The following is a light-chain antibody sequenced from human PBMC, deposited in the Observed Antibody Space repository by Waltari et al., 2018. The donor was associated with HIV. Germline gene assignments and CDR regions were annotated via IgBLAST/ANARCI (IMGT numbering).Light chain of an antibody. CDR3: QQFNSYPLT. V-gene: IGKV1-13*02. Sequence: AIQLTQSPSSLSASVGDRVTITSRASQDISGALAWYQPKPGKPPKLLIQDASILETGVPSKFSGSGAGADFTLTISSLQPEDFATYYCQQFNSYPLTFGAGTKVEIK. J-gene: IGKJ4*01. CDR1: QDISGA. CDR2: DAS.